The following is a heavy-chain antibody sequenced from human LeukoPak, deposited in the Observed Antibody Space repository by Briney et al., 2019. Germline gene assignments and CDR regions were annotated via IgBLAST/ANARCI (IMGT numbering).Heavy chain of an antibody. D-gene: IGHD1-1*01. CDR2: FDPEDGET. V-gene: IGHV1-24*01. CDR3: ATVRLRTTGTYDAFDI. Sequence: GASVKVSCKFSGYTLTELSMHWVRQAPGKGLEWMGGFDPEDGETIYAQKFEGRVTMTEDTSTDTAYMELSSLRSEDTAVYYCATVRLRTTGTYDAFDIWGQGTMVTVSS. CDR1: GYTLTELS. J-gene: IGHJ3*02.